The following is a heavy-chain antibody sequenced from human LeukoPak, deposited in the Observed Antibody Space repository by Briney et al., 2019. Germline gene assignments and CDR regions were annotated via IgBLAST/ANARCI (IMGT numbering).Heavy chain of an antibody. D-gene: IGHD6-13*01. Sequence: GGSLRLSCAASGFTFSDYYMSWIRQAPWKGLEWVSYISSSGSTIYYADSVKGRFTISRDNAKNSLYLQMNSLRAEDTAVYYCARGRVQLVVNWFDPWGQGTLVTVSS. J-gene: IGHJ5*02. CDR2: ISSSGSTI. CDR1: GFTFSDYY. CDR3: ARGRVQLVVNWFDP. V-gene: IGHV3-11*01.